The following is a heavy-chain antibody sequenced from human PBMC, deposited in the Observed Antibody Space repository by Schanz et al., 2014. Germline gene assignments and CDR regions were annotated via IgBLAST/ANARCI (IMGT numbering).Heavy chain of an antibody. Sequence: QVQLVQSGAEVKKPGASAKVSCEISGYTVSALAMHWVRQAPGQGLEWMGKINPSSGTTRIAQNFQGRLTVTRDTSTSTVNMELSSLRSEDTAVYYCARGGFFDSTSFDSWGQGTLVTVSS. J-gene: IGHJ4*02. CDR1: GYTVSALA. V-gene: IGHV1-46*03. D-gene: IGHD2-2*01. CDR2: INPSSGTT. CDR3: ARGGFFDSTSFDS.